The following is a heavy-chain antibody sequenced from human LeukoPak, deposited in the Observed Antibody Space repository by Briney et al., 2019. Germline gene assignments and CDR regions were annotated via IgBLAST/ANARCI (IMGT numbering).Heavy chain of an antibody. V-gene: IGHV1-69*13. Sequence: SVKVSCKASGGTFSSYAISWVRQAPGQGLEWMGGIIPIFGAANYAQKFQGRVTITADESTSTAYMELSSLRSEDTAVYYCARVSGSLGWFDPWGQGTLVTVSS. J-gene: IGHJ5*02. D-gene: IGHD1-14*01. CDR2: IIPIFGAA. CDR1: GGTFSSYA. CDR3: ARVSGSLGWFDP.